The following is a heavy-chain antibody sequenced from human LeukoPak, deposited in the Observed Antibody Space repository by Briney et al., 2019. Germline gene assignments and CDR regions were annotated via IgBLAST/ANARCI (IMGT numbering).Heavy chain of an antibody. CDR2: ISWNSGSI. J-gene: IGHJ4*02. CDR1: GFTFDDYA. D-gene: IGHD3-3*01. Sequence: GGSLRLSCAASGFTFDDYAMHWVRQAPGKGLEWVSGISWNSGSIGYADSVKGRFTISRDNAKNSLYLQMNSPTAEDMALYYCAKDSGGRFSYYFDYWGQGTLVTVSS. V-gene: IGHV3-9*03. CDR3: AKDSGGRFSYYFDY.